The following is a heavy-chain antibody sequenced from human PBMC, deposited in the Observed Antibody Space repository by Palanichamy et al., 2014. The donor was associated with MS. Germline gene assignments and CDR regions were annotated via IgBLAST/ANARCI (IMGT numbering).Heavy chain of an antibody. CDR3: ARNDRNDRALDI. Sequence: KGLEWIGYIYYSGSTNYNPSLKSRVTISLDTSKNHFSLRLSSVTAADTAVYYCARNDRNDRALDIWGLGTMVTVSS. D-gene: IGHD3-22*01. CDR2: IYYSGST. V-gene: IGHV4-61*03. J-gene: IGHJ3*02.